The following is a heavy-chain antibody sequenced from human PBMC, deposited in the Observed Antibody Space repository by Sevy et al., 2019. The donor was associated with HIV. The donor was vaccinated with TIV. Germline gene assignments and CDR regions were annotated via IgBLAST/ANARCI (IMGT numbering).Heavy chain of an antibody. Sequence: ASVKVSCKVSGYTLSQVSMHWVRQVPGKGLEWMGSFDPEDGETIYAQKFQGRLTMTEDTSTDTAYMELSSLKSEDTAVFYCAITKDYYDSSGCPFDYWGQGTLVIVSS. J-gene: IGHJ4*02. CDR2: FDPEDGET. V-gene: IGHV1-24*01. D-gene: IGHD3-22*01. CDR1: GYTLSQVS. CDR3: AITKDYYDSSGCPFDY.